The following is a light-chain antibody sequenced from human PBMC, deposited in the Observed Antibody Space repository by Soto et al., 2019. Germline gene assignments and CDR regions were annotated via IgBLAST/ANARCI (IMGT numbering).Light chain of an antibody. J-gene: IGLJ3*02. CDR3: SSYTSSSTLV. Sequence: QSALTQPASVSGSPGQSITISCTVTSSDVGAYNYVSWYQQHPGKAPKLMIFEVNNRPSGVSNRFSGSKSGNTASLTISGLQAEDEADYYCSSYTSSSTLVFGGGTKATVL. V-gene: IGLV2-14*01. CDR2: EVN. CDR1: SSDVGAYNY.